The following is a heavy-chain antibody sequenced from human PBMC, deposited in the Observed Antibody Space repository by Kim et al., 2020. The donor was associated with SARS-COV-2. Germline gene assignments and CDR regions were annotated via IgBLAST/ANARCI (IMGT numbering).Heavy chain of an antibody. J-gene: IGHJ4*02. Sequence: SLKSRVTISVDTSKNQFSLKLSSVTAADTAVYYCAREIRDYYDSSGYFDYWGQGTLVTVSS. CDR3: AREIRDYYDSSGYFDY. D-gene: IGHD3-22*01. V-gene: IGHV4-59*01.